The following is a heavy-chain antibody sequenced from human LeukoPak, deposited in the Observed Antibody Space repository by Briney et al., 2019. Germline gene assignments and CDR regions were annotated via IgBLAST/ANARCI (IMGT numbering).Heavy chain of an antibody. V-gene: IGHV3-23*01. D-gene: IGHD2-2*03. J-gene: IGHJ4*02. CDR2: ISGSGGST. CDR1: GFTFSSFA. Sequence: GGSLRLSCATSGFTFSSFAMIWVRQAPGKGLEWVSAISGSGGSTYYADSVEGRFTISRDNSKNTLYLQMSSLRAEDTAVYYCAKRMSGFCSSTSCYGHDFWGQGTLVTVSS. CDR3: AKRMSGFCSSTSCYGHDF.